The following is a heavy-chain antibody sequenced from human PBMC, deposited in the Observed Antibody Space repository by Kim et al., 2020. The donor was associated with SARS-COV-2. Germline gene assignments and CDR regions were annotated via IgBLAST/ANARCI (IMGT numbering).Heavy chain of an antibody. J-gene: IGHJ5*02. D-gene: IGHD4-17*01. CDR3: ARETVDPNT. CDR1: GDSVSSYNAA. V-gene: IGHV6-1*01. Sequence: SQTLSLTCVISGDSVSSYNAAWNWIRQCPSRGLEWLGRTYYRYKWYKDYAVSVKSRISIHPDTSRNQFSLQLNSVTPEDTAIYYCARETVDPNTWGQGTLVSVSS. CDR2: TYYRYKWYK.